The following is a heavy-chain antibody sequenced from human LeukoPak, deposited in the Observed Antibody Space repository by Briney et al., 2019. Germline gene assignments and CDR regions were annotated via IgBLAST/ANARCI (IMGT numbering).Heavy chain of an antibody. D-gene: IGHD3-9*01. Sequence: GGSLRLSCAASGFTFSSYEMNWVRQAPGKGLEWVSYISSSGSTVYYADSVKGRFTISRDNAKNSLYLQMNSLRAEDTAVYYCARETGPYDYWGQGTLVTVSS. CDR3: ARETGPYDY. J-gene: IGHJ4*02. V-gene: IGHV3-48*03. CDR1: GFTFSSYE. CDR2: ISSSGSTV.